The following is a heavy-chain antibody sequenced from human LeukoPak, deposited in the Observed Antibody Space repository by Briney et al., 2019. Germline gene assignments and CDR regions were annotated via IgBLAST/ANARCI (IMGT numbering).Heavy chain of an antibody. J-gene: IGHJ6*03. CDR3: ARDRDPRITIFGSDYYYYMDV. Sequence: ASVKVSCKASGYTFTDYYIHWVRQAPGQGLEWMGWINPNSGGTNYAQKFQGRVTMTRDTPISTAYMELSRLRSDDTAVYYCARDRDPRITIFGSDYYYYMDVWGKGTTVTVSS. V-gene: IGHV1-2*02. D-gene: IGHD3-3*01. CDR2: INPNSGGT. CDR1: GYTFTDYY.